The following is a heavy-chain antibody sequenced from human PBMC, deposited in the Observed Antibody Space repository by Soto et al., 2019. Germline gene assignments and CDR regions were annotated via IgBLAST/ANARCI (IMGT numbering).Heavy chain of an antibody. D-gene: IGHD2-2*01. V-gene: IGHV1-69*01. CDR3: ASGYCSSTSCAFDY. J-gene: IGHJ4*02. CDR2: IIPIFGTA. Sequence: QVQLVQSGAEVKKPGSSVKVSCKASGGTFSSYAISWVRQAPGQGLEWMGGIIPIFGTANYAQKFQGRVTITADESTSTAYMELSSLRSEETAVYYCASGYCSSTSCAFDYWGQGTLVTVSS. CDR1: GGTFSSYA.